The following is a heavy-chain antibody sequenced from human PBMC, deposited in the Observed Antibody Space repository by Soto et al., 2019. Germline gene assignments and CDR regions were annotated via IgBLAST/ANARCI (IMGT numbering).Heavy chain of an antibody. CDR1: GGSIRSGGYY. V-gene: IGHV4-31*03. CDR2: IYYSGST. D-gene: IGHD5-18*01. J-gene: IGHJ6*02. Sequence: SETLSLTCTVSGGSIRSGGYYWSWVRQSPRRGLEWIGNIYYSGSTYYNPSLKSRLTISVDTSKNQFSLNLSSVTAADTAVYYCARDRLMATAGTARHYFGLDVWGQGTTVTVSS. CDR3: ARDRLMATAGTARHYFGLDV.